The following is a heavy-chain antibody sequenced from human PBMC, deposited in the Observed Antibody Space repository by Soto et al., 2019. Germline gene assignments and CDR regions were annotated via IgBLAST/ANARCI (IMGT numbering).Heavy chain of an antibody. D-gene: IGHD1-26*01. V-gene: IGHV3-30*18. J-gene: IGHJ4*02. CDR1: GFTFSSYG. CDR3: AKKGIVGRGFDY. CDR2: ISYDGSNK. Sequence: QVQLVESGGGVVQPGRSLRLSCAASGFTFSSYGMHWVRQAPGKGLEWVAVISYDGSNKYYADSVKGRFTISRDNSKNTLYLKMNSLRAEDTAVYYCAKKGIVGRGFDYWGQGTLVTVSS.